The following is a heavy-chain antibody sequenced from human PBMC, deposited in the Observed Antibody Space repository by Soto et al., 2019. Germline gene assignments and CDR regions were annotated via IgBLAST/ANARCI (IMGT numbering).Heavy chain of an antibody. J-gene: IGHJ4*02. D-gene: IGHD6-19*01. V-gene: IGHV1-69*13. CDR2: IIPIFGTA. Sequence: GASVKVSCKASGGTFSSYAISWVRQAPGQGLEWMGGIIPIFGTANYAQKFQGRVTITADESTSTAYMELSSLRSKDTAVYYCARGGSGWYFDYWGQGTTVTVSS. CDR3: ARGGSGWYFDY. CDR1: GGTFSSYA.